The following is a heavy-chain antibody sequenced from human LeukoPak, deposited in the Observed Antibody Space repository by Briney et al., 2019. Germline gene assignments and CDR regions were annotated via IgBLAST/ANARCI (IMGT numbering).Heavy chain of an antibody. V-gene: IGHV3-30*18. J-gene: IGHJ6*02. D-gene: IGHD4-17*01. CDR1: GFTFSSYG. CDR3: AKTTHDYGNYYGMDV. CDR2: ISYDGSNK. Sequence: GGSLRLSCAASGFTFSSYGMHWVRQAPGKGLEWVAVISYDGSNKYYADSVKGRFTISRDNSKNTLYLQMNSLRAEDTAVYYCAKTTHDYGNYYGMDVWGQGTTVTVSS.